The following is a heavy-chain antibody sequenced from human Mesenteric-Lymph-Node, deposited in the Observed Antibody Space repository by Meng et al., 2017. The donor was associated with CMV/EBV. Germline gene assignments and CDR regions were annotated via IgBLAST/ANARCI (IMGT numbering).Heavy chain of an antibody. V-gene: IGHV4-59*01. CDR2: IYYSGST. D-gene: IGHD2-2*01. CDR1: GGSISSYY. Sequence: GSLRLSCTVSGGSISSYYWSWIRQPPGKGLEWIGYIYYSGSTNYNPSLKSRVTISVDTSKNQFSLKLSSVTAADTAVYYRARSEGYCSSTSCYDLWWFDPWGQGTLVTVSS. J-gene: IGHJ5*02. CDR3: ARSEGYCSSTSCYDLWWFDP.